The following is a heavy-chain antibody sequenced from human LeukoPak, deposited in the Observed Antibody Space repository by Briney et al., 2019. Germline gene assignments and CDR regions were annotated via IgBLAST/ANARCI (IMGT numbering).Heavy chain of an antibody. J-gene: IGHJ3*02. CDR3: ATDSSDSSGYYHDAFDI. CDR1: GYTLTELS. CDR2: FDPEDGET. V-gene: IGHV1-24*01. D-gene: IGHD3-22*01. Sequence: ASVKVSCKVSGYTLTELSMHWVRQAPGKGLEWMGGFDPEDGETIYAQKFQGRVTMTEDTSTDTAYMELSSLRSEDTAVYYCATDSSDSSGYYHDAFDIWGQGTMVTVSS.